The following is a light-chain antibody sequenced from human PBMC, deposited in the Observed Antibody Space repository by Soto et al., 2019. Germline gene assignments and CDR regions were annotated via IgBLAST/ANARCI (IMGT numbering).Light chain of an antibody. CDR3: SSFAGTYPFEV. CDR1: SSDVGGYNY. CDR2: DVT. V-gene: IGLV2-11*01. Sequence: QSALTQPRSVSGSPGQSVTISFTGTSSDVGGYNYVSWYQQHPGKAPKLMIYDVTKRPSGVPDRFSGSKSGNTASLTISGLQAEDEADYYCSSFAGTYPFEVFGNGTKLTVL. J-gene: IGLJ1*01.